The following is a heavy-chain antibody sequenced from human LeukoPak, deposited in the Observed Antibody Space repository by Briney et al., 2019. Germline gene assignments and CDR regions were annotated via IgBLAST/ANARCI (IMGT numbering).Heavy chain of an antibody. CDR3: ARGVNNWNVDVFDI. CDR2: INHSGST. D-gene: IGHD1-20*01. V-gene: IGHV4-34*01. CDR1: GGSFSGYY. Sequence: SETLSLTCAVYGGSFSGYYWTWIRQPPGKGLEWIGEINHSGSTNYNPSLKSRVTVSVDTSKNQFSLKLSSVTAADTAVYYCARGVNNWNVDVFDIWGQGTMVTVSS. J-gene: IGHJ3*02.